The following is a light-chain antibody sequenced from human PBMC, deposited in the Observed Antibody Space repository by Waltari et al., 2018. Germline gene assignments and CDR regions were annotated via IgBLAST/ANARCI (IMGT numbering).Light chain of an antibody. CDR3: SSYAGSNNLV. V-gene: IGLV2-8*01. CDR1: SSDISVYKY. CDR2: EVS. J-gene: IGLJ1*01. Sequence: QSALTQPPSSSGSPGQSVTISCTGTSSDISVYKYVSCYRQHPGKGPKLLIYEVSKRPSGVPNRFSGSKSGNTASLTVSGLQAEDEADYYCSSYAGSNNLVFGTGTKVTVL.